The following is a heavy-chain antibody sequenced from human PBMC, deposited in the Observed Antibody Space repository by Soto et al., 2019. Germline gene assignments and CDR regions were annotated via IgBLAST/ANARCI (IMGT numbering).Heavy chain of an antibody. D-gene: IGHD6-19*01. V-gene: IGHV4-39*01. CDR1: GGSISSSSYY. Sequence: PSETLCLTCTVSGGSISSSSYYWGWIRQPPGKGLEWIGSIYYSGSTYYNPSLKSRVTISVDTSKNQFSLKLSSVTAADTAVYYCARHKSIAVAGLDYWGQGTLVTVSS. CDR2: IYYSGST. J-gene: IGHJ4*02. CDR3: ARHKSIAVAGLDY.